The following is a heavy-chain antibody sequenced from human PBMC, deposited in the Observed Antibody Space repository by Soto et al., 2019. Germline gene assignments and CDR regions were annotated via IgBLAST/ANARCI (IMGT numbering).Heavy chain of an antibody. CDR1: GFTFRTYG. D-gene: IGHD4-4*01. Sequence: SLRLSCAASGFTFRTYGMSWGRQAPGKGLEWVSGISSSGGGTYYADSVKGRFTISRDNSKNILYLQMNSLRAEGTAMYYCAKSSNSGLYYFDYWGQGTLVTVSS. CDR2: ISSSGGGT. CDR3: AKSSNSGLYYFDY. V-gene: IGHV3-23*01. J-gene: IGHJ4*02.